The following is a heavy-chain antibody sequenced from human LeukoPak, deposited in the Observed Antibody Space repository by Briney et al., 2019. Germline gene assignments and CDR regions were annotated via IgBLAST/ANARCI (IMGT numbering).Heavy chain of an antibody. CDR3: ARHVGGELVFDY. D-gene: IGHD3-16*01. J-gene: IGHJ4*02. CDR1: GGSINDGY. Sequence: SETLSLTCSVSGGSINDGYWTWIRQPPGKGLEWIGHIYYRGNTNHNPSLRSRVTISVDTSKTHFSLKLTSVTAADTAVYYCARHVGGELVFDYWGQGTLVTVSS. V-gene: IGHV4-59*08. CDR2: IYYRGNT.